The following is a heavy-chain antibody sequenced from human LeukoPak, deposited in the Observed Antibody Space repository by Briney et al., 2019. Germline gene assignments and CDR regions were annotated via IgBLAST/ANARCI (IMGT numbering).Heavy chain of an antibody. CDR3: ARDRGTWNDDGFDY. V-gene: IGHV4-61*02. Sequence: NPSETLSLTCTVSGGSISSSSYYWGWIRQPAGKGLEWIGRIYISGSTNYNPSLKSRVTMSVDTSKNQFSLKLSSVTAADTAVYYCARDRGTWNDDGFDYWGQGTLVTVSS. CDR2: IYISGST. CDR1: GGSISSSSYY. D-gene: IGHD1-1*01. J-gene: IGHJ4*02.